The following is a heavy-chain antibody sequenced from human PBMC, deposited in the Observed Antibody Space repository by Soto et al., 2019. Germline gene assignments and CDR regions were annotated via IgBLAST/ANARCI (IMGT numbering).Heavy chain of an antibody. D-gene: IGHD2-15*01. V-gene: IGHV4-31*03. CDR2: IYYSGST. CDR3: ARDRHCSGGSCYSARWFDP. Sequence: SETLSPTCTVSGGSISSGCYYWSWIRQHPGKGLEWIGYIYYSGSTYYNPSLKSRVTISVDTSKNQFSLKLSSVTAADTAVYYCARDRHCSGGSCYSARWFDPWGQGTLVTVSS. J-gene: IGHJ5*02. CDR1: GGSISSGCYY.